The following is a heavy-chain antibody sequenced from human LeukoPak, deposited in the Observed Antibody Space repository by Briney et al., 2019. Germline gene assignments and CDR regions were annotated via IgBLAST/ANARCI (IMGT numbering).Heavy chain of an antibody. J-gene: IGHJ6*03. CDR2: ISGSGGDT. Sequence: PGGSLRLSCAASGFTFSNYGMNWVRQAPGKGLEWVSSISGSGGDTYYADSVKGRFTISRDNSRTTLFLQMNSLRAEDTAVYYCARDIRGSNYYYYYMDVWGKGTTVTVSS. V-gene: IGHV3-23*01. CDR1: GFTFSNYG. CDR3: ARDIRGSNYYYYYMDV. D-gene: IGHD2-15*01.